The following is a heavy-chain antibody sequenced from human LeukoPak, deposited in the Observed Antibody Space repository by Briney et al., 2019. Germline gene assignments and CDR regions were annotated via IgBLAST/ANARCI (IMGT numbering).Heavy chain of an antibody. CDR1: GFTFSGSA. CDR2: IRSKANSYAT. CDR3: TRNSYDLGY. D-gene: IGHD3-16*01. Sequence: GWSLRLSCAASGFTFSGSAMHWVRQASGKGLEWVGRIRSKANSYATAYAASVKGRFTISRDDSKNTAYLQMNSLKTEDTAVYYCTRNSYDLGYWGQGTLVTVSS. J-gene: IGHJ4*02. V-gene: IGHV3-73*01.